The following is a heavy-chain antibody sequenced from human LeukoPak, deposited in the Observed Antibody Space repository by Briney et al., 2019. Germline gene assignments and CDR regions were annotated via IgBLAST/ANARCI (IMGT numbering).Heavy chain of an antibody. CDR3: AHEDGYSYVLDY. V-gene: IGHV3-74*01. J-gene: IGHJ4*02. CDR1: GFSFKSYA. D-gene: IGHD5-18*01. Sequence: PGGSLRLSCAASGFSFKSYAMNWVRQAPGKGLVWVSRINSDGSSTSYADSVKGRFTISRDNAKNTLYLQMNSLRAEDTAMYYCAHEDGYSYVLDYWGQGTLVTVSS. CDR2: INSDGSST.